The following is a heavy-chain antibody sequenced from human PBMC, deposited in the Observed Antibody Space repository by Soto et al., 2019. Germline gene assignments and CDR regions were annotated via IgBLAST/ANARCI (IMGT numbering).Heavy chain of an antibody. CDR2: ISAYNGNT. V-gene: IGHV1-18*01. D-gene: IGHD6-13*01. J-gene: IGHJ5*02. CDR1: GHTFTSYG. Sequence: GASVKVSCKASGHTFTSYGISWVRQAPGQGLEWMGWISAYNGNTNYAQKLQGRVTMTTDTSTSTAYMELRSLRSDDTAVYYCARVSRRIAAAESWFDPWGQGTLVTVS. CDR3: ARVSRRIAAAESWFDP.